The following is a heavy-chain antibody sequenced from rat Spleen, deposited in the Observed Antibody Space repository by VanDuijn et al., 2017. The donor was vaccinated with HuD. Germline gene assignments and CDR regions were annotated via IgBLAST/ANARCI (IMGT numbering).Heavy chain of an antibody. Sequence: EVQLVESGGDLVQPGRSLKLSCAASGVTFSNDGMAWVRQAPTKGLEWVATIRFDGSSTFYRDSVKGRFTISRDDAKNTQYLQMDSLRSEDTATYYCTRHGGLRNWFAYWGQGTLVTVSS. CDR2: IRFDGSST. CDR3: TRHGGLRNWFAY. V-gene: IGHV5-29*01. J-gene: IGHJ3*01. D-gene: IGHD1-11*01. CDR1: GVTFSNDG.